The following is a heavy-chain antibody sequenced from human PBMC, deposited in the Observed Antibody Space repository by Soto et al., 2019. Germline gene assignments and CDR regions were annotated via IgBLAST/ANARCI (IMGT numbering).Heavy chain of an antibody. D-gene: IGHD3-22*01. CDR1: DGAPSSGGYA. Sequence: SENLSLTCAVIDGAPSSGGYAWTWIRQPPGKGLEWIGHIYLTGITYYNPSLKSRVTISVDTSKNQFSLKLSSVTAADTAVYYCAIYDSSGSRGFQHWGQGTLVTVSS. CDR2: IYLTGIT. V-gene: IGHV4-30-2*05. CDR3: AIYDSSGSRGFQH. J-gene: IGHJ1*01.